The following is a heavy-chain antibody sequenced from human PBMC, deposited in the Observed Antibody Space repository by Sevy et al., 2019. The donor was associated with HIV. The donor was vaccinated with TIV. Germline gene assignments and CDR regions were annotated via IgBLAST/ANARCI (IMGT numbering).Heavy chain of an antibody. Sequence: GGSLRFSCTGSGFSFSYYGIHWVRQAPGKGLDWVALISHDGKNEYYADSVKGRFTISRDNSKNTVYLEMNRLRNEDTAIYFYANAYSGSYSHSYLYALDVWGQGTTVTVSS. V-gene: IGHV3-30*18. CDR1: GFSFSYYG. J-gene: IGHJ6*02. CDR2: ISHDGKNE. D-gene: IGHD1-26*01. CDR3: ANAYSGSYSHSYLYALDV.